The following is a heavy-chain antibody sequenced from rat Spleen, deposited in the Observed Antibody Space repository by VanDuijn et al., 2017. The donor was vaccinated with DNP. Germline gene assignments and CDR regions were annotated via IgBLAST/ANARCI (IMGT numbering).Heavy chain of an antibody. CDR3: ARMFYGYSDY. CDR1: GFTFSAYY. D-gene: IGHD1-9*01. Sequence: EVQLVESGGGLVQPGRSLKLSCAASGFTFSAYYMAWVRQAPAKGLEWVAYIGSAAYAPYYGDSVQGRFTVSRDNAESTLHLQMDSLRSEDTATYYCARMFYGYSDYWGQGVMVTVSS. V-gene: IGHV5-25*01. CDR2: IGSAAYAP. J-gene: IGHJ2*01.